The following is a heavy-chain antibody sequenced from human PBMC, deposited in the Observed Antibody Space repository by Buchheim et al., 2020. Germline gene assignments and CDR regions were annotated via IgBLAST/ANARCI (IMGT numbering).Heavy chain of an antibody. CDR1: GGSITSNHW. CDR3: SRNFDS. V-gene: IGHV4-4*02. CDR2: IFRSWRT. Sequence: QVQLQESGPGLVKPSGTLSLTCTISGGSITSNHWWHWVRQPPGRGLEWVCHIFRSWRTHYSPSLASRHLISLDKSKNQFSLRLSSVTAADTAIYYCSRNFDSLGQGIL. J-gene: IGHJ4*02.